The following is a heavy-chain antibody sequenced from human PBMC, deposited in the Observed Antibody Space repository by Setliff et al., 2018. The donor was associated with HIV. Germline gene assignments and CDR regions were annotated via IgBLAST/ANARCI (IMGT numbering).Heavy chain of an antibody. CDR2: IYYSGST. CDR1: GGSTSSYY. J-gene: IGHJ4*02. Sequence: SETLSLTCTVSGGSTSSYYWSWIRQPPGKGLEWIGYIYYSGSTNYNPSLKSRVTISVDTSKNQFSLKLSSVTAADTAVYYCARLYGSGSYQVDYWGQGTLVTVSS. CDR3: ARLYGSGSYQVDY. D-gene: IGHD3-10*01. V-gene: IGHV4-59*01.